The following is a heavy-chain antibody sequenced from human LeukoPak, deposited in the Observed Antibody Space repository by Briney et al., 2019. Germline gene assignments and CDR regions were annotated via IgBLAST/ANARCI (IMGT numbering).Heavy chain of an antibody. D-gene: IGHD6-19*01. CDR2: ISGSGGST. Sequence: GGSLRLSCAASGFTFDDYTMHWVRQAPGKGLQWVSAISGSGGSTYYADSVKGRFTISRDNSKNTLYLQMNSLRAEDTAVYYCAKEGYSSGWYYGYWGQGTLVTVSS. V-gene: IGHV3-23*01. CDR3: AKEGYSSGWYYGY. J-gene: IGHJ4*02. CDR1: GFTFDDYT.